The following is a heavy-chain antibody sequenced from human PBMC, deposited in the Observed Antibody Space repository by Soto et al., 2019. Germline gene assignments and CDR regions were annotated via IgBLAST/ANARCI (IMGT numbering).Heavy chain of an antibody. D-gene: IGHD5-12*01. V-gene: IGHV3-30-3*01. J-gene: IGHJ4*02. CDR1: GFTFSSYA. Sequence: QVQLVESGGGVVQPGRSLRLSCAASGFTFSSYAMHWVRQAPGKGLEWVAVISYDGSNKYYADSVKGRFTISRDNSKNTLYLQMNSLRAEDTAVYYCARDLGEMATSYYFDYWGQGTLVTVSS. CDR3: ARDLGEMATSYYFDY. CDR2: ISYDGSNK.